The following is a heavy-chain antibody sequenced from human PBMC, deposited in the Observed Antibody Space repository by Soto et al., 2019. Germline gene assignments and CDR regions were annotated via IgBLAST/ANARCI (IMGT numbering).Heavy chain of an antibody. CDR2: ISYDGSNR. V-gene: IGHV3-30-3*01. CDR1: GFTFTNYV. Sequence: GGSLRLSCAASGFTFTNYVIYWVRQAPGKGLEWVAVISYDGSNRYYADSVKGRFTISRDNSKNTLYLQMNSLRAEDTAVYYCARDIRFLEWLPYSYYHYGMDVWGHGTTVTVS. CDR3: ARDIRFLEWLPYSYYHYGMDV. D-gene: IGHD3-3*01. J-gene: IGHJ6*02.